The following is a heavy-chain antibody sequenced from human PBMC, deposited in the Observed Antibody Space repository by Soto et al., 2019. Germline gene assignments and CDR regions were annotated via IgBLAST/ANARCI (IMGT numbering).Heavy chain of an antibody. D-gene: IGHD6-13*01. V-gene: IGHV1-3*01. CDR3: ARDAYSSSKEFDY. CDR2: INAGNGNT. CDR1: GYTFTSYA. J-gene: IGHJ4*02. Sequence: QVQLVQSGAEVKKPGASVKVSCKASGYTFTSYAMHWVRQAPGQRLEWMGWINAGNGNTKYSQKFQGRVTITRDTAARRAYMELSSLRLEGTAVYYCARDAYSSSKEFDYWGQGPLVSVSS.